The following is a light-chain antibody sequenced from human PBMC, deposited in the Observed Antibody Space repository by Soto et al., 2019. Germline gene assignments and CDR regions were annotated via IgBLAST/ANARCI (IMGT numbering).Light chain of an antibody. J-gene: IGLJ1*01. V-gene: IGLV2-14*01. CDR1: SSDFGDDKY. CDR3: CSYAGSYTHV. Sequence: QSALTQPASVSGSPGQSITVSCTGSSSDFGDDKYVSWYQQQPGKGPNLLIYGVNSRPSGVPHHFSGSKSGNTASLTISGLQAEDEADYFCCSYAGSYTHVFGTGTKLTVL. CDR2: GVN.